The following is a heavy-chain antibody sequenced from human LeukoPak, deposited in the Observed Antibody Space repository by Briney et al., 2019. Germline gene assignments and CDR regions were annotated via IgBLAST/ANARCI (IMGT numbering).Heavy chain of an antibody. D-gene: IGHD3-22*01. V-gene: IGHV1-18*01. Sequence: ASVKVSCKASGYTFTSHGISWVRQAPGQGLEWMGWISAYNGNTNYAQKLQGRVTMTTDTSTSTAYMELRSLRSDDTAVYYCARDTYYYDSSGYASEYGMDVWGQGTTVTVSS. CDR2: ISAYNGNT. CDR3: ARDTYYYDSSGYASEYGMDV. J-gene: IGHJ6*02. CDR1: GYTFTSHG.